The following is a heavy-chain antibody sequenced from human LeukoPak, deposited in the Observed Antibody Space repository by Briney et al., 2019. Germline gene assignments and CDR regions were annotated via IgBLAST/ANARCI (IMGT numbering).Heavy chain of an antibody. CDR1: VGTFSSYA. V-gene: IGHV1-69*05. J-gene: IGHJ3*02. D-gene: IGHD6-19*01. Sequence: ASVKVSCKGSVGTFSSYAISWVRQAPGQGLEWMGGIIPIFGTANYAQKFQGRVTITTDESTSTAYMAPSSLRSEDTAVYYCARGEGIAVAGIFFAFDIWGQGTMVTVSS. CDR2: IIPIFGTA. CDR3: ARGEGIAVAGIFFAFDI.